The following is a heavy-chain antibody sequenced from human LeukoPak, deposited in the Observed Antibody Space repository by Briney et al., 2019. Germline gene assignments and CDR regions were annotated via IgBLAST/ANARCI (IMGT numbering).Heavy chain of an antibody. J-gene: IGHJ3*02. CDR3: ARLEGGSSAFDI. D-gene: IGHD3-16*01. CDR2: IYYSGNT. Sequence: ASRTLSLTCTVSGGSISSENYYWGWIRQPPGEGLEWIGNIYYSGNTYYSPSLRSPVTISVDTSNNQFSLKLSSVTAADTAVYYCARLEGGSSAFDIWGQGTMVTLSS. V-gene: IGHV4-39*01. CDR1: GGSISSENYY.